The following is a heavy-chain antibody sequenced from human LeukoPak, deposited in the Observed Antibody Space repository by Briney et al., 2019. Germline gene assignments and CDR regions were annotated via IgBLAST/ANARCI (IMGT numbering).Heavy chain of an antibody. D-gene: IGHD3-22*01. CDR1: GGSISSYY. J-gene: IGHJ5*02. CDR2: IYTSGST. Sequence: SETLSLTCTVSGGSISSYYWSWIRQPAGKGLEWIGRIYTSGSTNYNPSLKSRVTISVDTSKNQFSLKLSSVTAADTAVYYCAREKYSSGLLVWFDPWGQGTLVTVSS. V-gene: IGHV4-4*07. CDR3: AREKYSSGLLVWFDP.